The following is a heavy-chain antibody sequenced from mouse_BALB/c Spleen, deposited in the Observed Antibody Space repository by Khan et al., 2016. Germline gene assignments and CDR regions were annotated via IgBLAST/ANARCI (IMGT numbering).Heavy chain of an antibody. J-gene: IGHJ2*01. CDR3: ARGNAYDDYDY. CDR2: IYPGDGDT. D-gene: IGHD2-4*01. Sequence: QVQLKQSGAELARPGASVKLSCKASGYTFTSYWMQWVKQRPGQGLEWIGAIYPGDGDTRYTQKFKGKATLTADKSSSTAYMQLSSVASEDSAVYYCARGNAYDDYDYWGQGTTLTVSS. CDR1: GYTFTSYW. V-gene: IGHV1-87*01.